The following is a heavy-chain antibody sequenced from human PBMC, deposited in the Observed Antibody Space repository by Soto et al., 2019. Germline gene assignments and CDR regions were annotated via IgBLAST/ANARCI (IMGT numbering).Heavy chain of an antibody. CDR1: GGSISNSNW. J-gene: IGHJ5*02. CDR2: IYHSGST. CDR3: SRQLARPRFDP. Sequence: QVQLQESGPGLVKPSVTLSLTCAVSGGSISNSNWWSWVRKPPGKGLEGIGDIYHSGSTNYNPSLKCPVTISVDKSKNHFSLMLRAVPAAHTPVYYSSRQLARPRFDPWGQGTLVTVAS. V-gene: IGHV4-4*02.